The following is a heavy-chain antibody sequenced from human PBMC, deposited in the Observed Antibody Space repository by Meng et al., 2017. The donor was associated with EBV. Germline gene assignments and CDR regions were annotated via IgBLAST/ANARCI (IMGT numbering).Heavy chain of an antibody. CDR1: GGTFSSYA. D-gene: IGHD6-13*01. CDR3: ARAEIAAAGRLDY. CDR2: IIPIFGTA. J-gene: IGHJ4*02. V-gene: IGHV1-69*06. Sequence: VQVVESGAEVKKPGSSWKVSCKASGGTFSSYAISWVRQAPGQGLEWMGGIIPIFGTANYAQKFQGRVTITADKSTSTAYMELSSLRSEDTAVYYCARAEIAAAGRLDYWGQGTLVTVSS.